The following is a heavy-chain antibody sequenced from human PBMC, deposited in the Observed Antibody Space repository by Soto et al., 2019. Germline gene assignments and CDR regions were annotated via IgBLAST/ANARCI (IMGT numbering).Heavy chain of an antibody. CDR1: GFIFGAYA. J-gene: IGHJ4*02. CDR2: ISDTVDTT. CDR3: AKAQWLLGGDYFDS. D-gene: IGHD6-19*01. Sequence: AGGSLRLSCAASGFIFGAYAMAWVRQAPGKGLEWVSGISDTVDTTYYADSVKGRFTISRDKSKNTLYPQMNSLRVEDTAIYFCAKAQWLLGGDYFDSWGQGTLVTVSS. V-gene: IGHV3-23*01.